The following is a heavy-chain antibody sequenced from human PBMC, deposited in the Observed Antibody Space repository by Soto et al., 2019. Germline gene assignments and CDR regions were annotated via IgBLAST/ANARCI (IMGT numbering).Heavy chain of an antibody. CDR3: ADIRGQWLPRD. D-gene: IGHD5-12*01. Sequence: SETLSLSCSVSGGSISSYYWSWIRQPPGKGLEWIGYIYYSGSTNYNPSLKSRVTISVDTSKNQFSLKLSSVTAADTAVYYCADIRGQWLPRDWGQRILVTGSS. J-gene: IGHJ4*02. CDR1: GGSISSYY. V-gene: IGHV4-59*08. CDR2: IYYSGST.